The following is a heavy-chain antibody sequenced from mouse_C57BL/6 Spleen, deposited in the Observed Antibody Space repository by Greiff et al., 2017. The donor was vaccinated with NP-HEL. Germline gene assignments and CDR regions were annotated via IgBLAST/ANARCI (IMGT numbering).Heavy chain of an antibody. J-gene: IGHJ1*03. D-gene: IGHD1-1*01. CDR3: ARSPYGSSYEWYFDV. Sequence: QVQLQQSGAELARPGASVKLSCKASGYTFTSYGISWVKQRTGQGLEWIGEIYPRSGNTYYNEKFKGKATLTADKSSSTAYMELRSLTSEDSAVYFCARSPYGSSYEWYFDVWGTGTTVTVSS. CDR2: IYPRSGNT. CDR1: GYTFTSYG. V-gene: IGHV1-81*01.